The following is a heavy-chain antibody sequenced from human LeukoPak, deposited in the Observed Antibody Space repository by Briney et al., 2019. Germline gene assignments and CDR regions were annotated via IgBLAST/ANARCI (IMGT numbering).Heavy chain of an antibody. CDR2: IIPIFGTA. D-gene: IGHD1-26*01. CDR1: GYTFTGYY. J-gene: IGHJ4*02. V-gene: IGHV1-69*05. CDR3: ARDRADRRIVGAASLDY. Sequence: ASVKVSCKASGYTFTGYYMHWVRQAPGQGLEWMGGIIPIFGTANYAQKFQGRVTITTDESTSTAYMELSSLRSEDTAVHYCARDRADRRIVGAASLDYWGQGTLVTVSS.